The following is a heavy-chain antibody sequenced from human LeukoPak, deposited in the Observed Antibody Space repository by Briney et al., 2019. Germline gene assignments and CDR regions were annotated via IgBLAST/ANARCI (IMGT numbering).Heavy chain of an antibody. V-gene: IGHV3-48*03. CDR1: GFTFSSYE. J-gene: IGHJ4*02. CDR3: ARGGLVAARYPFDY. D-gene: IGHD6-6*01. Sequence: GGSLRLSCAASGFTFSSYEMNWVRQAPGKGLEWVSYISSSGSTIYYADSVKGRFTISRDNAKDSLYLQMNSLRAEDTAVYYCARGGLVAARYPFDYWGQGTLVTVSS. CDR2: ISSSGSTI.